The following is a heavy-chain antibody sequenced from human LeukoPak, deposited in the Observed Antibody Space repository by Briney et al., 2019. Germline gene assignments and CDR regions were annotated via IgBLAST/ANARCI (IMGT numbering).Heavy chain of an antibody. D-gene: IGHD5-12*01. CDR3: ARDVADY. J-gene: IGHJ4*02. V-gene: IGHV3-23*01. Sequence: GGSLRLSCVGSGFTFRSHAMSWVRQAPEKGLEFVSGIYENGGTTCYADSVKGRFSISRDNSKNTLYLQMNSLRAEDTAVYYCARDVADYWGQGTLVTVSS. CDR1: GFTFRSHA. CDR2: IYENGGTT.